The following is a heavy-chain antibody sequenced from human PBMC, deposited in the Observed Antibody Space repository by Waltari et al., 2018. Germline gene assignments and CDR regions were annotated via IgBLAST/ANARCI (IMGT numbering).Heavy chain of an antibody. D-gene: IGHD1-7*01. CDR1: GYTFTSYD. CDR2: MNPNSGNT. V-gene: IGHV1-8*01. Sequence: QVQLVQSGAEVKKPGASVKVSCKASGYTFTSYDNNWVRQATGQGLEWMGWMNPNSGNTGYAQKFQGRVTMTRNTSISTAYMELSSLRSEDTAVYYCARNNWNYAGGYFQHWGQGTMVTVSS. J-gene: IGHJ1*01. CDR3: ARNNWNYAGGYFQH.